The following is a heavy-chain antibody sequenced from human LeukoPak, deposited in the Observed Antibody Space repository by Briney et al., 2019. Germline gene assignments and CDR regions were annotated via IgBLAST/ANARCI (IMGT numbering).Heavy chain of an antibody. CDR3: AKDVGYSYGYDY. J-gene: IGHJ4*02. V-gene: IGHV3-23*01. CDR2: ISGSGGST. CDR1: GFTFSSYA. Sequence: GGSLRLSCAASGFTFSSYAMSWVRQAPGKGLEWVSAISGSGGSTYYADSVKGRFTISRDNSKNTLCLQMNSLRAEDTAVYYCAKDVGYSYGYDYWGQGTLVTVSS. D-gene: IGHD5-18*01.